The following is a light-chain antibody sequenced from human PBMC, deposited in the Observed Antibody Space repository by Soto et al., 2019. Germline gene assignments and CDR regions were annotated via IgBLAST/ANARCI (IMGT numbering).Light chain of an antibody. J-gene: IGLJ1*01. CDR2: DVS. V-gene: IGLV2-14*01. CDR3: CSYTTSATLI. Sequence: QSVLTQPASVSGSPGQSITISCVGTSSDIGDYNYVSWYQQHPGKVPKVIIYDVSNRPSGVSYRFSATKSGNTASLTISGLQADYEADSYCCSYTTSATLIFGTVTKVTDL. CDR1: SSDIGDYNY.